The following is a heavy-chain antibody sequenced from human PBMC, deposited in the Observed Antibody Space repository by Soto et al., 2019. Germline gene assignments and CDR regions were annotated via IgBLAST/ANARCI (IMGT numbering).Heavy chain of an antibody. CDR3: ARDRMVATYGMDV. V-gene: IGHV3-33*01. Sequence: QVQLVESGGGVVQPGRSLRLSCAASGFTFSSYGIHWVRQAPGKGLEWVAVIWYDGRKKYYADFVKGRFTISRDNSKNTLYLPMTSLRAEDTAVYYCARDRMVATYGMDVWGQGTTVTVSS. J-gene: IGHJ6*02. CDR1: GFTFSSYG. D-gene: IGHD5-12*01. CDR2: IWYDGRKK.